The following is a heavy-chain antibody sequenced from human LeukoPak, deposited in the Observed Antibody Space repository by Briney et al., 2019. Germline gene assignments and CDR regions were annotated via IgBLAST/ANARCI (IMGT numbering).Heavy chain of an antibody. Sequence: PGGSLRLSCAASGFTFSSYGMHWVRQAPAKGLEYVSAISSNGGSTNYANSVKGRFTISRDNSKNTLYLQMGSLRTEDMAVYYCARVSSGWYGYWGQGTLVTVSS. CDR2: ISSNGGST. D-gene: IGHD6-19*01. V-gene: IGHV3-64*01. CDR3: ARVSSGWYGY. CDR1: GFTFSSYG. J-gene: IGHJ1*01.